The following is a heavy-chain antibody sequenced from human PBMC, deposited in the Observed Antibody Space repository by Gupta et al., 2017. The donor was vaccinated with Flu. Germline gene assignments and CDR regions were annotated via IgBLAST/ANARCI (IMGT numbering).Heavy chain of an antibody. D-gene: IGHD2-15*01. CDR2: INSDGTTT. J-gene: IGHJ6*03. CDR3: ARDMRDVVQNYFYYYLDD. Sequence: GKGLEWVSRINSDGTTTTYADSVKGRFTISRDNAENTLYLQMNSLRAEDTAVYYCARDMRDVVQNYFYYYLDDWGTGTTVTVSS. V-gene: IGHV3-74*01.